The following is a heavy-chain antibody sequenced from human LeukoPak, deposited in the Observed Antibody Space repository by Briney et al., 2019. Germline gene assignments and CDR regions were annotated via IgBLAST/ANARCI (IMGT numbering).Heavy chain of an antibody. CDR3: TTDPRQLGYYYYMDV. J-gene: IGHJ6*03. V-gene: IGHV3-15*01. Sequence: GGSLRLSCAASGFTFSNAWMSWVRQAPGKGLEWVGRIKSKTDGGTTDYAAPVKGRFTISRDDSKNTLYLQMNSLKTEDTAVYYCTTDPRQLGYYYYMDVWGKGTTVTVSS. D-gene: IGHD6-13*01. CDR2: IKSKTDGGTT. CDR1: GFTFSNAW.